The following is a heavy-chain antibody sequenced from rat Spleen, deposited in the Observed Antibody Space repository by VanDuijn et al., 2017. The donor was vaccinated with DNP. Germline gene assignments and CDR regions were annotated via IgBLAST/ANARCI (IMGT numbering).Heavy chain of an antibody. CDR3: ARLDTYYGYSYYWFFDF. D-gene: IGHD1-9*01. CDR2: ISTSGSRT. Sequence: EVQLVESGGGLVQPGRSLKLSCAASGFTFRNYDMAWVRQAPTKGLEWVATISTSGSRTYYPDSVKGRFTISRDNAENTVYLQMNSLRSEDTATYYCARLDTYYGYSYYWFFDFWGPGTMVTVSS. J-gene: IGHJ1*01. V-gene: IGHV5S13*01. CDR1: GFTFRNYD.